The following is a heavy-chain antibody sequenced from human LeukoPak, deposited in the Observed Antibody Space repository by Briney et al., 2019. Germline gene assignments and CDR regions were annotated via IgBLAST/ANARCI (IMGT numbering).Heavy chain of an antibody. Sequence: GGSRRLSCAASGFTLSSYWMSWVRPAPGKGREWVANIKQDGSEKYYGDSVKGRFTISRDNAKNSLYLQMNSLRAEDTAVYYCARRYFDSWGQGTLVTVSS. CDR3: ARRYFDS. CDR1: GFTLSSYW. J-gene: IGHJ4*02. V-gene: IGHV3-7*03. CDR2: IKQDGSEK.